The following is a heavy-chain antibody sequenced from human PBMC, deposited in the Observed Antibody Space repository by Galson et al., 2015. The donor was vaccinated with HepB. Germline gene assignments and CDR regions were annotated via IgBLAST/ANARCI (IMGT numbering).Heavy chain of an antibody. D-gene: IGHD3-3*01. J-gene: IGHJ3*02. Sequence: TLSLTCTVSGGSISSGSYYWSWIRQPAGKGLEWIGRIYTSGSTNYNPSLKSRVTMSVDTSKNQFSLKLSSVTAADTAVYYCARCSYYDFWSGYPYDAFDIWGQGTMVTVSS. CDR3: ARCSYYDFWSGYPYDAFDI. CDR1: GGSISSGSYY. CDR2: IYTSGST. V-gene: IGHV4-61*02.